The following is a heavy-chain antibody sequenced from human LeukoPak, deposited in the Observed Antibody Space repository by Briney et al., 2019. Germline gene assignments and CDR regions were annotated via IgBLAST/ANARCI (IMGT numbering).Heavy chain of an antibody. CDR2: VHHSADT. J-gene: IGHJ5*02. CDR3: ARYGHWFDP. D-gene: IGHD3-10*01. Sequence: SKTLSLTCAVSGYSISSGYYWGWIRQPPGKGLEYIGSVHHSADTYYNPSLKSRVTMSIDTSKSQFSLKLNSVTAADTAVYYCARYGHWFDPWGQGTLVTVSS. CDR1: GYSISSGYY. V-gene: IGHV4-38-2*01.